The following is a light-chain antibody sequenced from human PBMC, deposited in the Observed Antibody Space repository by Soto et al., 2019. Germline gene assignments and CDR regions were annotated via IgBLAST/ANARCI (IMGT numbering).Light chain of an antibody. V-gene: IGLV2-14*01. J-gene: IGLJ2*01. CDR3: SSYTGSSTVI. CDR1: SSDVGGYNY. CDR2: EVS. Sequence: QSALTQPASVSGSPGQTITISCTGTSSDVGGYNYVSWYQQHPGKAPKLMIYEVSNRPSGVSIRFSGSKSGNTASLTISGLQAEDEADHYCSSYTGSSTVIFGGGTKLTVL.